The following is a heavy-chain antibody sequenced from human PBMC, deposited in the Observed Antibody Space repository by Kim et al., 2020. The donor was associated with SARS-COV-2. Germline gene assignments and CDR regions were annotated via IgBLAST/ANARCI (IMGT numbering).Heavy chain of an antibody. Sequence: GGSLRLSCAASGFTFSNAWMSWVRQAPGKGLEWVGRIKSKTDGGTTDYAAPVKGRFTISRDDSKNTLYLQMNSLKTEDTAVYYCTTGYHTYYYGSGSFDAFDICGQGTMVTVSS. D-gene: IGHD3-10*01. CDR1: GFTFSNAW. V-gene: IGHV3-15*01. CDR2: IKSKTDGGTT. CDR3: TTGYHTYYYGSGSFDAFDI. J-gene: IGHJ3*02.